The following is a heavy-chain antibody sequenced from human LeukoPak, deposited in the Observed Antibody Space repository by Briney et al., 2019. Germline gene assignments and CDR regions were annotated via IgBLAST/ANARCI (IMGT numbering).Heavy chain of an antibody. J-gene: IGHJ6*04. CDR1: GFTFSSYG. CDR2: ISGSGGST. Sequence: GGTLRLSCAASGFTFSSYGMSWVRQAPGKGLGWVSAISGSGGSTYYADSVKGRFTISRDNAKNSRYLQMNSLRAEDTAVYYCAELGITMIGGVWGKGTTVTISS. D-gene: IGHD3-10*02. V-gene: IGHV3-23*01. CDR3: AELGITMIGGV.